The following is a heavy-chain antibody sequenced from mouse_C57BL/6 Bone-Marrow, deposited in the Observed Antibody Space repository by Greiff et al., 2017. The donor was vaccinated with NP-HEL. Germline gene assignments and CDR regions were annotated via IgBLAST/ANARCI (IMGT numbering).Heavy chain of an antibody. CDR1: GYTFTSYG. D-gene: IGHD1-1*01. CDR2: IYPRSGNT. Sequence: QVHVKQSGAELARPGASVKLSCKASGYTFTSYGISWVKQRTGQGLEWIGEIYPRSGNTYYNEKFKGKATLTADKSSSTAYMELRSLTSEDSAVYFCARGFYYYGSSYYAMDYWGQGTSVTVSS. J-gene: IGHJ4*01. V-gene: IGHV1-81*01. CDR3: ARGFYYYGSSYYAMDY.